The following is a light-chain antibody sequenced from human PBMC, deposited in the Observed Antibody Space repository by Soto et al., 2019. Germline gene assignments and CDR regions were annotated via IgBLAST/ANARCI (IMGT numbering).Light chain of an antibody. V-gene: IGKV3-15*01. Sequence: EIVMTQSPATLSVSPGERATLSCRASQSVRINLAWYQQKPGQAPRLLIYGASTRATGIPVRFSGSGSGTEFTLTISSLQSEDFAVYYCQQYNTWPPLTFGGGTKVEIK. CDR2: GAS. CDR3: QQYNTWPPLT. CDR1: QSVRIN. J-gene: IGKJ4*01.